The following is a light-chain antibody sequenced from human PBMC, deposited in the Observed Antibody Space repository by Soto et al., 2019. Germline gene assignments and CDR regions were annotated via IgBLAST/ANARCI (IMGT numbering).Light chain of an antibody. CDR1: QTISSW. CDR3: LQHNTYPWT. Sequence: DIQMTQSHSTVSGSECARVTITCRSSQTISSWLAWYQQKPGKAPKLLIYKASTLKSGVPSRFSGSGSGTEFTLTISSLQPDDFATYYCLQHNTYPWTFGQGTKVDIK. J-gene: IGKJ1*01. CDR2: KAS. V-gene: IGKV1-5*03.